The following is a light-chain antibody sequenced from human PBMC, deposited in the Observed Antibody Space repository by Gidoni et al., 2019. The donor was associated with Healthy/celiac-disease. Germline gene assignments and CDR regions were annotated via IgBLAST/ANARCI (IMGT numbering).Light chain of an antibody. CDR2: WAS. J-gene: IGKJ4*01. Sequence: DSVMTQSPDSLAVSLGERATINCKSSQSVLYSSNNKNYLAWYQQKPGPPPMLLIYWASTRESGFPDRFSGSGSGTDFTLTISSLQAEDVAVYYCQQYYSTPLTFGGGTKVEIK. V-gene: IGKV4-1*01. CDR3: QQYYSTPLT. CDR1: QSVLYSSNNKNY.